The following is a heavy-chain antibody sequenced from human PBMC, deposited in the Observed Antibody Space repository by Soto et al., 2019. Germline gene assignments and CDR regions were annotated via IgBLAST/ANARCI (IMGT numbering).Heavy chain of an antibody. CDR2: IGAGGDT. J-gene: IGHJ6*03. Sequence: GGSMRLSCAASGFTFSSYDMHWVRHTTGERLEWVSAIGAGGDTYYADSVKGRFTISRDNTKSSLYLQMNSLGAGDTAVYYCIREAQGVVVGTIHHHFNYLHVWGKGTTVTVSS. V-gene: IGHV3-13*01. D-gene: IGHD5-12*01. CDR1: GFTFSSYD. CDR3: IREAQGVVVGTIHHHFNYLHV.